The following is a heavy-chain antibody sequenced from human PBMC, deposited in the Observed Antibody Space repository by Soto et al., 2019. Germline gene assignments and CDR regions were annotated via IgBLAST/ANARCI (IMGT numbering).Heavy chain of an antibody. D-gene: IGHD3-22*01. CDR1: GFTCSNYG. Sequence: RGSLRLSCAASGFTCSNYGMHGFRQAPGKGLEWVAVISYAGSNKYYADSVKGRFTISRDNSKNTLYLQMNSLRAEDTAVYYRAKGFYDTTGYPLWTFDYWGQGTLVTVSS. V-gene: IGHV3-30*18. CDR2: ISYAGSNK. CDR3: AKGFYDTTGYPLWTFDY. J-gene: IGHJ4*02.